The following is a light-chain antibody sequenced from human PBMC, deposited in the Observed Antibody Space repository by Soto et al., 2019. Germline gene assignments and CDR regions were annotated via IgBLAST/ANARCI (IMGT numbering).Light chain of an antibody. CDR2: LGS. V-gene: IGKV2-28*01. CDR3: MQPLQSWT. J-gene: IGKJ1*01. Sequence: DIVMTQSPLSLLVTPGEPASISCRSSQSLLHSNGYNYLDWYLQKPGQSPQLLIYLGSNRASGVPDRFSGSGSGTDFTLKISRVEAEDVGVYYCMQPLQSWTFGQGTKVDIK. CDR1: QSLLHSNGYNY.